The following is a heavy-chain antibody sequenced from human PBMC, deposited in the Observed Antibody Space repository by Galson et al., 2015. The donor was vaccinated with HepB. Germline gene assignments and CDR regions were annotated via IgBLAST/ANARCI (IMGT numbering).Heavy chain of an antibody. CDR3: AGDERAFDI. Sequence: SLRLSCAASGFTFSSYGMHWVRQAPGKGLEWVAVIWYDGSNKYYADSVKGRFTISRDNSKNTLYLQMNSLRAEDTAVYYCAGDERAFDIWGQGTMVTVSS. J-gene: IGHJ3*02. V-gene: IGHV3-33*01. CDR1: GFTFSSYG. CDR2: IWYDGSNK.